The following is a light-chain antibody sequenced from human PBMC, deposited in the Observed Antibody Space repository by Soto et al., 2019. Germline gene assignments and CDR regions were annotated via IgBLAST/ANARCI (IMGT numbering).Light chain of an antibody. J-gene: IGKJ4*01. CDR1: QSISSY. CDR3: QQSYSTPPS. V-gene: IGKV1-39*01. CDR2: AAS. Sequence: DIQMTQSPSSLSASVGDRVTITCRSSQSISSYLNWYQQKPWKAPKLLIYAASSLQSGFPSRFSSSGSGTDFTLTISSLQPEDFATYYCQQSYSTPPSFGGGTTVQIK.